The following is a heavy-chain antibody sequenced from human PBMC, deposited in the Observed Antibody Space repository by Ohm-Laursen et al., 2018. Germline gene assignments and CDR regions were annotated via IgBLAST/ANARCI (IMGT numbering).Heavy chain of an antibody. Sequence: SLRLSCSASGFTFSSYWMNWVRQAPGKGLEWVANIKEDGSQEYYVDSVKGRFTISRDNAKNSLYLQMNSLRAKDTAVYYCARGSLNFLTWYWGQGTLVTVSS. V-gene: IGHV3-7*01. CDR2: IKEDGSQE. CDR3: ARGSLNFLTWY. D-gene: IGHD3/OR15-3a*01. J-gene: IGHJ4*02. CDR1: GFTFSSYW.